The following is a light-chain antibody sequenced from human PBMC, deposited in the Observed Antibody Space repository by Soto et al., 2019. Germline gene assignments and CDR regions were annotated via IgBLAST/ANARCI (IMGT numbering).Light chain of an antibody. Sequence: DIQMTQSPSTLSASVGDRITITCRASQSIDSWLAWYQQKPGKAPKVLIYKASSLESGVPSRFSGSGSGTEFTLTISSLQPDDSATYYCQQYKTYWSFGQGTKVEIK. J-gene: IGKJ1*01. V-gene: IGKV1-5*03. CDR1: QSIDSW. CDR3: QQYKTYWS. CDR2: KAS.